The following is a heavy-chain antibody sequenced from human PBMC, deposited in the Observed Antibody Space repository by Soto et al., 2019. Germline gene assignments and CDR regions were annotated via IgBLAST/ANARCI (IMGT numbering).Heavy chain of an antibody. CDR2: MNPNSGNT. CDR3: ARGRLGIAARRNNWFDP. CDR1: GYTFTSYD. D-gene: IGHD6-6*01. V-gene: IGHV1-8*01. J-gene: IGHJ5*02. Sequence: QVQLVQSGAEVKKPGASVKVSCKASGYTFTSYDINWVRQATGQGLEWMGWMNPNSGNTGYAQKFQGRVTMTRNTSISTGYMELSSLRSEDTAVYYCARGRLGIAARRNNWFDPWGQGTLVTVSS.